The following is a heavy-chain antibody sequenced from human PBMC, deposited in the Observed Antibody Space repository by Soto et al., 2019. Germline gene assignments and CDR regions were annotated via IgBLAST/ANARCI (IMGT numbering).Heavy chain of an antibody. J-gene: IGHJ4*02. CDR3: RTQWLD. Sequence: GGSLRLSCEASRFTFSTYGMHWVRQAPGKGLEWVAAMSHDGSHKYYGGSVKGRFTISRDNSKNTLYLQMSSLKTEDTAVYYCRTQWLDWGQGTLVTVSS. D-gene: IGHD6-19*01. CDR1: RFTFSTYG. CDR2: MSHDGSHK. V-gene: IGHV3-30*03.